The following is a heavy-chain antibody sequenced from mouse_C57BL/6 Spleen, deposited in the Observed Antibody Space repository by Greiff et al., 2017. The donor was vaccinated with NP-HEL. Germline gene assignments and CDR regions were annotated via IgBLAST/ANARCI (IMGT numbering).Heavy chain of an antibody. CDR2: IWSGGRT. CDR3: AREGITAVVAGDYAMDY. J-gene: IGHJ4*01. V-gene: IGHV2-2*01. D-gene: IGHD1-1*01. Sequence: VQRVESGPGLVQPSQSLSITCTVSGFSLTSYGVHWVRQSPGKGLEWLGVIWSGGRTDYNAAFISRLSISKDNSKSQVYFKMNRLQADDTAIYYCAREGITAVVAGDYAMDYWGQGTSVTVSS. CDR1: GFSLTSYG.